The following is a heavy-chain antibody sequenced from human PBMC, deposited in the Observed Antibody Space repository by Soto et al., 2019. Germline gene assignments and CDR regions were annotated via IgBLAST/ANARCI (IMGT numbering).Heavy chain of an antibody. CDR3: AKGSERLATIYCEDFFDS. Sequence: EVKLVESGGGLVQPGRSLRLSCEASGFTFDDYAMHWVRQAPGKGLEWVAGISWNSGNIGYADSVKGRFTISRDNAKNSQYLQMTSLRVEDTALYFCAKGSERLATIYCEDFFDSWAQGTLVKVSS. J-gene: IGHJ4*02. CDR2: ISWNSGNI. D-gene: IGHD5-12*01. CDR1: GFTFDDYA. V-gene: IGHV3-9*01.